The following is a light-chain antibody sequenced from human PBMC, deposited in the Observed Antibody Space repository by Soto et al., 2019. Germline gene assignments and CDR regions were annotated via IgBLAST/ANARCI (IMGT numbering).Light chain of an antibody. CDR2: GAS. CDR3: QQFNAYPLT. Sequence: DIQLTQSPSFLSASVGDRVTISCRASQGISAYLAWYQQKPGKAPKLLIYGASPLQSGVPSRFSGSASGTEFTLTISSLQPEDFATYFCQQFNAYPLTFGGGTKLEIK. J-gene: IGKJ4*01. V-gene: IGKV1-9*01. CDR1: QGISAY.